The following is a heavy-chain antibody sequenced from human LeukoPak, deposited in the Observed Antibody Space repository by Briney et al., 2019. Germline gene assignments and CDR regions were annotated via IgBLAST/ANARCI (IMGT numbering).Heavy chain of an antibody. D-gene: IGHD3-3*01. V-gene: IGHV1-69*05. J-gene: IGHJ4*02. CDR2: IIPIFGTA. Sequence: SVKVSCKASGGTFSSYAISWVRQAPGRGLEWMGRIIPIFGTANYAQKFQGRVTITTDESTSTAYMELSSLRSEDTAVYYCARSSLFGVVTGYFDYWGQGTLVTVSS. CDR1: GGTFSSYA. CDR3: ARSSLFGVVTGYFDY.